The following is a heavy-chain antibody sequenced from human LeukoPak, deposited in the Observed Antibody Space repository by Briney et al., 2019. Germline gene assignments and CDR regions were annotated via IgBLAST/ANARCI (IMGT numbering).Heavy chain of an antibody. CDR2: FDPEDGET. V-gene: IGHV1-24*01. J-gene: IGHJ4*02. Sequence: ASVKVSCKVSGYTLTELSMHWVRQAPGKGLEWMGGFDPEDGETVYAQKFQGRVTMTEDTSTDTAYMELSSLRSEDTAVYYCATGGGFGELFFDYWGQGTLVTVSS. CDR3: ATGGGFGELFFDY. D-gene: IGHD3-10*01. CDR1: GYTLTELS.